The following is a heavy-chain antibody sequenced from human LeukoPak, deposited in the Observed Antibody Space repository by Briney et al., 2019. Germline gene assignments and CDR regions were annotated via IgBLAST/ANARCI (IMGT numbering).Heavy chain of an antibody. D-gene: IGHD1-1*01. Sequence: SETLSLTCTVSGGSISSSSYYWGWIRQPPGKGLEWIGYIYYSGSTNYNPSLKSRVTISVDTSKNQFSLKLSSVTAADTAVYYCARHRYLYYGMDVWGQGTTVTVSS. CDR1: GGSISSSSYY. V-gene: IGHV4-61*05. J-gene: IGHJ6*02. CDR3: ARHRYLYYGMDV. CDR2: IYYSGST.